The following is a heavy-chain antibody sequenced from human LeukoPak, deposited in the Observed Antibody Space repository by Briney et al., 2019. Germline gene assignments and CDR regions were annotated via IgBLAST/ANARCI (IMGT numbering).Heavy chain of an antibody. CDR3: AREMATTYYYYYGMDV. Sequence: GASVKVSCKASGYTFTSYGISWVRQAPGQGLEWMGWISAYNGNTNYAQKLQGRVTMTTDTSTSTAYMELRSLRSDDTAVYYCAREMATTYYYYYGMDVWGQGTTVTVSS. J-gene: IGHJ6*02. D-gene: IGHD5-24*01. V-gene: IGHV1-18*01. CDR1: GYTFTSYG. CDR2: ISAYNGNT.